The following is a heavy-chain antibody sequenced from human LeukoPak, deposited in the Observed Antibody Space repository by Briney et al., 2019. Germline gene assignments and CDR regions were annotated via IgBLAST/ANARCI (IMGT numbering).Heavy chain of an antibody. D-gene: IGHD6-19*01. CDR1: GYNFSPYW. Sequence: GGSLRLSCVASGYNFSPYWMSWVRQAPGKGLEWVAVISYDGSNKYYADSVKGRFTISRDNSKNTLYLQMNSLRAEDTAVYYCATLYSSGRTPFDYWGQGTLVTVSS. CDR2: ISYDGSNK. J-gene: IGHJ4*02. V-gene: IGHV3-30*19. CDR3: ATLYSSGRTPFDY.